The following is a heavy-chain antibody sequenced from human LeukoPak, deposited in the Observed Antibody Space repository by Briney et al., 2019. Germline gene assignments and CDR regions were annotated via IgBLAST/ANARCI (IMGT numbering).Heavy chain of an antibody. CDR3: ARSLYSSSSTF. CDR1: GFTFSSYS. V-gene: IGHV3-48*04. Sequence: GGSLRLSCAASGFTFSSYSMNWVRQAPGKGLEWVSYISSSSSTIYYADSVKGRFTISRDNAKNSLYLQMNSLRAEDTAVYYCARSLYSSSSTFWGQGTLVTVSS. D-gene: IGHD6-13*01. CDR2: ISSSSSTI. J-gene: IGHJ4*02.